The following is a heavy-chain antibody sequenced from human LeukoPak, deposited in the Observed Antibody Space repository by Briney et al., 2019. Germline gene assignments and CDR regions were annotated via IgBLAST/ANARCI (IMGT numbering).Heavy chain of an antibody. V-gene: IGHV1-18*01. Sequence: GASVKVSCNSSGYTFTTYGISWVRQAPGQGRVWGGGISAYNGNTNYAEKLQGRVLLTTDTSTSTAYMDLQSMRCGDSTVYYCARDLITYCSSTSCYAEDWGQGTLVTVSS. D-gene: IGHD2-2*01. CDR3: ARDLITYCSSTSCYAED. CDR2: ISAYNGNT. J-gene: IGHJ4*02. CDR1: GYTFTTYG.